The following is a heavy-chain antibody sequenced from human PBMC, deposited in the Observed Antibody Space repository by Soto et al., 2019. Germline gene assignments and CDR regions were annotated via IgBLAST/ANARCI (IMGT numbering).Heavy chain of an antibody. CDR3: AWGNWNYGSPPPPFDY. V-gene: IGHV1-69*12. CDR1: GGTFSSYA. CDR2: IIPIFGTA. J-gene: IGHJ4*02. D-gene: IGHD1-7*01. Sequence: QVQLVQSGAEVKKPGSSVKVSCKASGGTFSSYAISWVRQAPGQGLEWMGGIIPIFGTANYAQKFQGRVTITADESPGTAYMGLSSLRSEDPGVYYCAWGNWNYGSPPPPFDYWGQGTLVTVSS.